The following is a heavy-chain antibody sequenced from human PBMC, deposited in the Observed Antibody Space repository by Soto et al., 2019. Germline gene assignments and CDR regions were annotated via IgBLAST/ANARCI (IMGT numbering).Heavy chain of an antibody. D-gene: IGHD6-19*01. CDR2: ISVSGGST. J-gene: IGHJ4*02. Sequence: GGSLRLSCAASGFTFSSYAMSWVRQAPGKGLEWVSVISVSGGSTYYADSVKGRFTISRDNSKNTLYLQMNSPRAEDTAVYYCASRSSGWYFDYWGQGTLVTVSS. V-gene: IGHV3-23*01. CDR3: ASRSSGWYFDY. CDR1: GFTFSSYA.